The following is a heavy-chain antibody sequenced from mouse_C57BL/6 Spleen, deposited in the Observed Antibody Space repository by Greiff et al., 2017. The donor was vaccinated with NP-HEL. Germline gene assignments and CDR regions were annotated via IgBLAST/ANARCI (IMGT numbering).Heavy chain of an antibody. Sequence: QVQLQQSGPELVKPGASVKISCKASGYAFSSSWMNWVKQRPGKGLEWIGRIYPGDGDTNYNGKFKGKATLTADKSSSTAYMQLSSLTSEDSAVYFCARSLYDYDLAWFAYWGQGTLVTVSA. CDR2: IYPGDGDT. CDR3: ARSLYDYDLAWFAY. J-gene: IGHJ3*01. V-gene: IGHV1-82*01. CDR1: GYAFSSSW. D-gene: IGHD2-4*01.